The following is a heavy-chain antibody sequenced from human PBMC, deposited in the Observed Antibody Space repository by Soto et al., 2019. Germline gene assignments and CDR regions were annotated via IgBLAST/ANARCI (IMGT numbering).Heavy chain of an antibody. CDR1: GGSFSGYY. CDR3: ARWRPRPVIVVRAAKVPYYYYGMDV. D-gene: IGHD2-2*01. V-gene: IGHV4-34*01. Sequence: PSETLSLTCAVYGGSFSGYYWSWIRQPPGKGREWIGEINHSGSTNYNPSLKSRVTISVDTSKNQFSLKLSSVTAAGTAVYYCARWRPRPVIVVRAAKVPYYYYGMDVWGQGSTVTVAS. CDR2: INHSGST. J-gene: IGHJ6*02.